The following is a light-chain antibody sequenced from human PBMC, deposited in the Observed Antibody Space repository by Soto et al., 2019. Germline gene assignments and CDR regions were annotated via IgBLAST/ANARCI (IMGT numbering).Light chain of an antibody. CDR3: QQYNVWPLT. V-gene: IGKV3-15*01. CDR1: QSVSSN. Sequence: EIVMTQSPGTLSVSPGERATLSCRASQSVSSNLAWYQQKPGQTPKLLIYVASTRATGIPARFSGSGSGTEFTLTISSLQSEYFAVYYCQQYNVWPLTFGGGTKVEFK. CDR2: VAS. J-gene: IGKJ4*01.